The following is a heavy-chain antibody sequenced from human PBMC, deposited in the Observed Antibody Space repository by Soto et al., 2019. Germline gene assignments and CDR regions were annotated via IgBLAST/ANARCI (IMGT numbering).Heavy chain of an antibody. CDR3: AKDKYSGWRTHDAFDI. CDR2: ISGSGGST. Sequence: PGGSLRLSCAASGFTFSSYAMSWVRQAPGKGLEWVSAISGSGGSTYYADSVKGRFTISRDNSKNTLYLQMNSLRAEDTAVYYCAKDKYSGWRTHDAFDIWGQGTMVTVSS. CDR1: GFTFSSYA. J-gene: IGHJ3*02. V-gene: IGHV3-23*01. D-gene: IGHD6-19*01.